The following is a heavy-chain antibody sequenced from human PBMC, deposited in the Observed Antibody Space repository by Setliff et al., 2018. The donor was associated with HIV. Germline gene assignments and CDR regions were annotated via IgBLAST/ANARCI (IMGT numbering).Heavy chain of an antibody. CDR3: ARGSKGGFFDY. CDR2: INHSGST. J-gene: IGHJ4*02. Sequence: PSETLSLTCAAYGGSFSGYYWSWIRQPPGKGLEWIGEINHSGSTNYNPSLKSRVTISVDMSKNQFSLKLSSVTAADTAVYYCARGSKGGFFDYWGQGTLVTVSS. D-gene: IGHD3-16*01. V-gene: IGHV4-34*01. CDR1: GGSFSGYY.